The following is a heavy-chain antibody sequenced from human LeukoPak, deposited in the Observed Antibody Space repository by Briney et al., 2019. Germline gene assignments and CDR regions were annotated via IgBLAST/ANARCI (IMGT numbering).Heavy chain of an antibody. V-gene: IGHV3-7*01. D-gene: IGHD2-8*01. Sequence: HTGGSLRLSCVASGFTFSHYWMTWYRQAPGKGLEWVANLNQDGSVQLYGDSVRGRFTISRDNAKNPVYIQMNSLRVEDTAMYYCARDHNVADVWGQGTMVTVSS. J-gene: IGHJ3*01. CDR3: ARDHNVADV. CDR1: GFTFSHYW. CDR2: LNQDGSVQ.